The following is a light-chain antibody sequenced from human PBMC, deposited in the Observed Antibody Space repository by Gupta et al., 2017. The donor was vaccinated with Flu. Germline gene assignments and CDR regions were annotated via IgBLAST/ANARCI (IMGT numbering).Light chain of an antibody. CDR1: SSNIGAGYD. Sequence: QSVLTQPPSVSGAPGQRVTIFCTGSSSNIGAGYDVHWYQQLPGTAPKLLIYGNSNRPSGVPDRFSGSKSGTSASLAITGLQAEDEADYYCQSYDSSLSALYVFGTGTKVT. V-gene: IGLV1-40*01. CDR2: GNS. J-gene: IGLJ1*01. CDR3: QSYDSSLSALYV.